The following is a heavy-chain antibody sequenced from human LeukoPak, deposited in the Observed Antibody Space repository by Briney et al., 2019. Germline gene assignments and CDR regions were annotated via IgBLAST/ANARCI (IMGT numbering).Heavy chain of an antibody. D-gene: IGHD6-13*01. CDR2: IYYSGST. Sequence: SETLSLTCTVSGGSISSSSYYWGWIRQPPGKGLEWIGSIYYSGSTYYNPSLKSRVTISVDTSKNQFSLKLSSVTAADTAVYYCARDLAAAALGGWGQGTLVTVSS. CDR1: GGSISSSSYY. CDR3: ARDLAAAALGG. V-gene: IGHV4-39*07. J-gene: IGHJ4*02.